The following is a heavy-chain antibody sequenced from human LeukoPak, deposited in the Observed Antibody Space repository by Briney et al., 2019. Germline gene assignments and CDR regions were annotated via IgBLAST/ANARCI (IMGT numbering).Heavy chain of an antibody. D-gene: IGHD3-10*01. V-gene: IGHV4-59*08. Sequence: SETLSLTCAVYGGSFSGYYWSWIQQPPGKGLEWIGYIYYSGSTNYNPSLKSRVTISVDTSKNQFSLKLSSVTAADTAVYYCARGGDSGSYYPGAWGQGTLVTVSS. CDR3: ARGGDSGSYYPGA. J-gene: IGHJ5*02. CDR2: IYYSGST. CDR1: GGSFSGYY.